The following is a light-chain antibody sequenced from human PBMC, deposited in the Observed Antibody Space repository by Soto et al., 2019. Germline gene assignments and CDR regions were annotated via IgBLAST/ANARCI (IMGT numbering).Light chain of an antibody. CDR3: QQYNNWPFT. CDR2: GAS. Sequence: EIVMTQSPATLSVSPGERATLSCRASQSVSSNLAWYQQKPGQAPRLLFYGASTSATGIPARFSGSGSGTEFTLTISSLQSEDFAVYYCQQYNNWPFTFGGGTKVEIK. J-gene: IGKJ4*01. V-gene: IGKV3-15*01. CDR1: QSVSSN.